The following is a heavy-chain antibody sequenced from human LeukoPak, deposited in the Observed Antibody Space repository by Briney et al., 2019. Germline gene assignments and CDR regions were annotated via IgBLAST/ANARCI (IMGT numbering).Heavy chain of an antibody. V-gene: IGHV4-59*01. CDR1: GGSISSYY. D-gene: IGHD6-6*01. Sequence: SETLSLTCTVSGGSISSYYWGWIRQPPGKGLEWIGYIYYSGSTNYNPSLKSRVTISVDTSKNQFSLKLSSVTAADTAVYYCAREGIAAPQGWFDPWGQGTLVTVSS. CDR2: IYYSGST. CDR3: AREGIAAPQGWFDP. J-gene: IGHJ5*02.